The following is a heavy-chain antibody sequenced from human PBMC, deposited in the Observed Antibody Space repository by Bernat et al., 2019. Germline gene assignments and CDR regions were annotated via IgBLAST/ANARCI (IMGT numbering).Heavy chain of an antibody. CDR2: IKQDGSEK. V-gene: IGHV3-7*03. CDR3: ARDPFSDSSSWYDAFDI. J-gene: IGHJ3*02. D-gene: IGHD6-13*01. Sequence: EVQLVESGGGLVQPGGSLRLSCAASGFTFSSYWMSWVRQAPGKGLEWVANIKQDGSEKDYVDSVKGRFTISRDNAKNSLYLQMNRLRAEDTAVYYCARDPFSDSSSWYDAFDIWGQGTMVTVSS. CDR1: GFTFSSYW.